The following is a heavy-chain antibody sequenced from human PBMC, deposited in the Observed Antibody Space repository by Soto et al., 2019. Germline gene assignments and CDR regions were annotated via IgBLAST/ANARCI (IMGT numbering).Heavy chain of an antibody. CDR2: IRNKANSYTT. V-gene: IGHV3-72*01. J-gene: IGHJ4*02. Sequence: EVQVVESGGGLVQPGGSLRLSCAAFGFPFSDHYMDWVRQAPGKGLEWGGRIRNKANSYTTEYAASVRGRFTVSRDDSKKSLFLQMNSLKTDDTAVYYCIREGFCTGGSCYSSYLDFWGQGTLVTVSS. D-gene: IGHD2-15*01. CDR3: IREGFCTGGSCYSSYLDF. CDR1: GFPFSDHY.